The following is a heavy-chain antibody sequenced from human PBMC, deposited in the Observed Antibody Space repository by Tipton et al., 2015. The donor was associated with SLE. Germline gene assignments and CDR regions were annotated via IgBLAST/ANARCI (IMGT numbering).Heavy chain of an antibody. Sequence: TLSLTCAVYGGSFSGYYWSWIRQPPGKGLEWIGEINHSGSTNYNPSLKSRVTISVDTSKNQFSLKLSSVTAADTAVYYCATQSSSGTFDYWGQGTLVTVSS. V-gene: IGHV4-34*01. CDR3: ATQSSSGTFDY. J-gene: IGHJ4*02. CDR2: INHSGST. CDR1: GGSFSGYY. D-gene: IGHD6-13*01.